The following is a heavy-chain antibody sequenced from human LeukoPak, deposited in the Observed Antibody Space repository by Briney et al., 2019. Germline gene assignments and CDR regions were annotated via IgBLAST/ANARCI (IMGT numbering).Heavy chain of an antibody. V-gene: IGHV3-21*04. Sequence: GGSLRLSCAASGFTFSSYSMNWVRQAPGKGLEWVSSISSSSSYIYYADSVKGRFTISRDNAKNSLYLQMNSLRAEDTALYYCARDDWSRVEMATTVDYWGQGTLVTVSS. CDR3: ARDDWSRVEMATTVDY. J-gene: IGHJ4*02. CDR2: ISSSSSYI. CDR1: GFTFSSYS. D-gene: IGHD5-24*01.